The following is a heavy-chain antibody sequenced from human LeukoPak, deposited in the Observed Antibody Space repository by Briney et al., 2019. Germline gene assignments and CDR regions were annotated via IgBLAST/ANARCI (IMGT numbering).Heavy chain of an antibody. Sequence: PGGSLRLSCAASGFTFSSYAMSWVRQAPGKGLEWVSAISGSGGSTYYADSVEGRFTISRDNSKNTLYLQMNSLRAEDTAVYYCAKASRHRYYFDYWGQGTLVTVSS. CDR3: AKASRHRYYFDY. CDR2: ISGSGGST. V-gene: IGHV3-23*01. J-gene: IGHJ4*02. CDR1: GFTFSSYA.